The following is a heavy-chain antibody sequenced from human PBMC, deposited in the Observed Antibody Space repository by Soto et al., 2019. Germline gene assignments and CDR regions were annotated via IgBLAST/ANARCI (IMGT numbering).Heavy chain of an antibody. CDR1: GFTFDSCG. CDR3: PIDFLDRLAAVAHLFDP. Sequence: QEQLVESGGGVVQPGSSLTLTCAASGFTFDSCGMHWVRQAPGKGLEWVAIIWFDGSEKFYADSVKGRFSISRDNSKNIEFLQMNSLRVEDTAVYYCPIDFLDRLAAVAHLFDPRAQGTLVTVS. CDR2: IWFDGSEK. D-gene: IGHD6-13*01. V-gene: IGHV3-33*08. J-gene: IGHJ5*02.